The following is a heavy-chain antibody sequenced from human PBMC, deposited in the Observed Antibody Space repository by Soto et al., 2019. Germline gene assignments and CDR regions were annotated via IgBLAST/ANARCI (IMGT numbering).Heavy chain of an antibody. Sequence: QVQLQESGPGLVKPSQTLSLTCTVSGGSISSGGYYWSGICQHPGKGLEWSGYIYYSGSTYYNPSLKSRVTISVDTSKNQFSLKLSSVTAADTAVYYCARDHCGDCYYFDYWGQGTLVTVSS. J-gene: IGHJ4*02. D-gene: IGHD2-21*02. CDR1: GGSISSGGYY. CDR3: ARDHCGDCYYFDY. CDR2: IYYSGST. V-gene: IGHV4-31*03.